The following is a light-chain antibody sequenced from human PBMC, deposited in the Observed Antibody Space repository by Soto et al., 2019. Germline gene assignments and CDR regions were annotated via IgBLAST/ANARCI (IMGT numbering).Light chain of an antibody. CDR2: DAS. CDR3: QQYGSSPPT. J-gene: IGKJ1*01. CDR1: QSVSSSY. Sequence: EVVLTQSPGTLSLSPGERASLSCRASQSVSSSYLAWYQQIPGQAPRLLINDASRRATGIPDRFSGSGSGTDFPLTISRLEPEDFAVYYCQQYGSSPPTFGQGTTVDLK. V-gene: IGKV3-20*01.